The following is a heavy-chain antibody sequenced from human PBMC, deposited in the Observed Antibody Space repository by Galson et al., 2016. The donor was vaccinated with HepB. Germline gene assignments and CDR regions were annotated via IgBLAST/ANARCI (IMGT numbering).Heavy chain of an antibody. Sequence: SLRLACAASEFNFKNYAMSWVRPAPGKGLEWVSAVSGSGDTTYYTDYVKGRFTTSRANSKNTLYLHIDSLRAEDTAVYYGAKDLLPGAINGVVTYYFDSWGLGTLVTVSS. J-gene: IGHJ4*02. V-gene: IGHV3-23*01. CDR2: VSGSGDTT. D-gene: IGHD3-3*01. CDR1: EFNFKNYA. CDR3: AKDLLPGAINGVVTYYFDS.